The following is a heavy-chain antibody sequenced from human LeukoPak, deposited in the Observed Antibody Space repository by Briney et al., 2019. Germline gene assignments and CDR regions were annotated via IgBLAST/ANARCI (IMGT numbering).Heavy chain of an antibody. CDR3: ARYCTTTNCFSFEY. V-gene: IGHV4-59*08. CDR1: GGSISSDY. D-gene: IGHD2-2*01. Sequence: SETLSLTCTVSGGSISSDYWSWIRQPPGEGLEWIGYIHYSGNSNYNPSLKSRVTISVDTSKNQFSLKLSSVTAADTAVYYCARYCTTTNCFSFEYWGQGSLVTVSS. J-gene: IGHJ4*02. CDR2: IHYSGNS.